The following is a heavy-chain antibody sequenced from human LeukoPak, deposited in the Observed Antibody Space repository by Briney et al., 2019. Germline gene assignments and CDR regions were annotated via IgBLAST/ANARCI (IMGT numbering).Heavy chain of an antibody. CDR2: ISSSSSYI. CDR3: AREDSYYYGSGSYPFDY. D-gene: IGHD3-10*01. J-gene: IGHJ4*02. V-gene: IGHV3-21*01. Sequence: GGSLRLSCAASGFTFTKYWMTWVRQAPGKGLEWVSSISSSSSYIYYADSVKGRFTNSRDNAKNSLYLQMNSLRAEDTAVYYCAREDSYYYGSGSYPFDYWGQGTLVTVSS. CDR1: GFTFTKYW.